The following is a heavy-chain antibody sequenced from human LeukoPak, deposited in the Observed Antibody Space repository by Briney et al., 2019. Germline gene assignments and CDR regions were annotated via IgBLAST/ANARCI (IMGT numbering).Heavy chain of an antibody. J-gene: IGHJ6*04. Sequence: SETLSLTCAVYGGSFSGYYWSSIRQPPGKGLEWIGEINHSGSTNYNPSLKSRVTISVDTSKNQFSLKLSSVTAADTAVYYCARGSWYRDGYYYYGMDVWGKGTTVTVSS. CDR1: GGSFSGYY. CDR3: ARGSWYRDGYYYYGMDV. CDR2: INHSGST. D-gene: IGHD6-13*01. V-gene: IGHV4-34*01.